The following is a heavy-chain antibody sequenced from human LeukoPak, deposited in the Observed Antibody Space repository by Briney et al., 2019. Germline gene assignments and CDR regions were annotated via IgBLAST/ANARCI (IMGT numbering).Heavy chain of an antibody. J-gene: IGHJ4*02. V-gene: IGHV1-3*04. CDR2: INTDNGNT. D-gene: IGHD3-9*01. CDR3: ATARLRLPDWTGDF. CDR1: GYTPAPYA. Sequence: ASVKVSCKASGYTPAPYAIHWVCQASGQRLEWMGWINTDNGNTKYSQKFQGRVTITRDTSANTVYMDLSRLRSEDSAIYYCATARLRLPDWTGDFWGQGTLVTVSS.